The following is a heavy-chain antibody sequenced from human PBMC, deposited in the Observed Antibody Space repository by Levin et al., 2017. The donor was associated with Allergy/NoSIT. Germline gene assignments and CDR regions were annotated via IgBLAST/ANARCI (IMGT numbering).Heavy chain of an antibody. J-gene: IGHJ3*02. CDR3: ARSLLPVYYDILTGYPDAFDI. V-gene: IGHV1-2*02. Sequence: ASVKVSCKASGYTFTGYYMHWVRQAPGQGLEWMGWINPNSGGTNYAQKFQGRVTMTRDTSISTAYMELSRLRSDDTAVYYCARSLLPVYYDILTGYPDAFDIWGQGTMVTVSS. CDR2: INPNSGGT. CDR1: GYTFTGYY. D-gene: IGHD3-9*01.